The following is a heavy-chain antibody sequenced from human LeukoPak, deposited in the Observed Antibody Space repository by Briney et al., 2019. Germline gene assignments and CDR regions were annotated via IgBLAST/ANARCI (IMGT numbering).Heavy chain of an antibody. J-gene: IGHJ4*02. CDR3: AKGMRQFDY. CDR2: ISGSGGST. Sequence: PGGSLRLSCEVSGFTFSNYAMNWVRQAPGKGLEWVSGISGSGGSTYYADSVKGRLTISRDNSKNTLYLQMNSLRAEDTAVYYCAKGMRQFDYWGQGTLVTVSS. CDR1: GFTFSNYA. V-gene: IGHV3-23*01.